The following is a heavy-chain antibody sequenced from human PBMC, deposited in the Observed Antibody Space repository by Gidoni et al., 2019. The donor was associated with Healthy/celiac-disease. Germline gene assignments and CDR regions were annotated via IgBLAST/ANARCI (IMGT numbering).Heavy chain of an antibody. CDR1: GYSLTRYW. V-gene: IGHV5-51*03. D-gene: IGHD2-8*02. Sequence: EVQLVQSGAEVRKPGESLKISCKGSGYSLTRYWIGWVRQMPGKGLEGMGIIYPGDSDTRYSPSFQGQVTISADKSISTAYLQWSSLKASDTAMYYCARLLGYCTGGVCYTSYFDLWGRGTLVTVSS. CDR2: IYPGDSDT. CDR3: ARLLGYCTGGVCYTSYFDL. J-gene: IGHJ2*01.